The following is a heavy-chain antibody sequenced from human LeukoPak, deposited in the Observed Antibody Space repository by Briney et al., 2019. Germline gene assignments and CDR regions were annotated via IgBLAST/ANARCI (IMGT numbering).Heavy chain of an antibody. Sequence: TSETLSLTCTVSGDSVSSHYWSWIRQPPGKGLEWIGYIFYTGNTNYNPSLKSRVTISVDTSKNQFSLKLSSVTAADTAVYFCARELGATSPFDYWGQGALVAVSS. V-gene: IGHV4-59*02. CDR3: ARELGATSPFDY. CDR1: GDSVSSHY. D-gene: IGHD1-26*01. J-gene: IGHJ4*02. CDR2: IFYTGNT.